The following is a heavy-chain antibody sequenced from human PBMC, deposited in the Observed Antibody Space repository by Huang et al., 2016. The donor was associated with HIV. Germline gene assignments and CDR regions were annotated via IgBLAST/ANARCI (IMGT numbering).Heavy chain of an antibody. CDR3: AKFGSSGYLPRYSFDY. CDR2: IHYDGSNG. V-gene: IGHV3-30*02. CDR1: GFTFSRYG. D-gene: IGHD3-22*01. Sequence: QVQLVESGGGVVQPGGFRRLSCAAFGFTFSRYGMHWVRLGPGKGLEWVGFIHYDGSNGYYADSGKGRLTISRDNSKNTLYLQMNSLRAEDTAVYFCAKFGSSGYLPRYSFDYWGQGTLVTVSS. J-gene: IGHJ4*02.